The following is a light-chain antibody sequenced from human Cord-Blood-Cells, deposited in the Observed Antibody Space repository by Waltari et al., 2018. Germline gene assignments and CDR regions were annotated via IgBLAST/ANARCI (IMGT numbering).Light chain of an antibody. CDR3: QQYNSYPWT. J-gene: IGKJ1*01. CDR1: QSISSW. Sequence: DIQMTQSPSTLSASVGDRVTSTCRASQSISSWLAWYKQKPGKAPKLLIYDASSLESGVPSRFSGSGSGTEFTLTISSLQPDDFATYYCQQYNSYPWTFGQGTKVEIK. CDR2: DAS. V-gene: IGKV1-5*01.